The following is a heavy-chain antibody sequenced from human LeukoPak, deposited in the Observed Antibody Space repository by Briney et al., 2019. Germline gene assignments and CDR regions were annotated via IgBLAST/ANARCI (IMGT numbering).Heavy chain of an antibody. J-gene: IGHJ4*02. Sequence: PSETLSLTCTVSGGSISSSNYFWGWVRQPPGKGLEWIGTISYSGTTHDNPSLKSRVIISVDTSKKQFSLRLSSVTAADTAAYYCARVMVRGVFDYWGQGTLVTVSS. CDR1: GGSISSSNYF. D-gene: IGHD3-10*01. CDR2: ISYSGTT. CDR3: ARVMVRGVFDY. V-gene: IGHV4-39*07.